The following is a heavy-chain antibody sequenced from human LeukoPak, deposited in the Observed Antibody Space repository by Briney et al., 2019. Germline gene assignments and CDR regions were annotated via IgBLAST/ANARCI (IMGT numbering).Heavy chain of an antibody. J-gene: IGHJ3*02. CDR2: ISSSSSTI. CDR1: GFTFSSYS. V-gene: IGHV3-48*04. CDR3: ASRETRYYYGSGTPKLGAFDI. Sequence: GGSLRLSCAASGFTFSSYSMNWVRQAPGKGLEWVSYISSSSSTIYYADSVKGRFTISRDNAKNSLYLQMNSLRAEDTAVYYCASRETRYYYGSGTPKLGAFDIWGQGTMVTVSS. D-gene: IGHD3-10*01.